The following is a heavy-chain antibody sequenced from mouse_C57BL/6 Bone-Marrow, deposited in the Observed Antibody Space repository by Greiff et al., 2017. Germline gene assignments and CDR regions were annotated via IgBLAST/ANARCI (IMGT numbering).Heavy chain of an antibody. Sequence: EVQRVESGEGLVKPGGSLTLSCAASGFTFSSYAMSWVRQTPEKRLEWVAYISSGGDYIYYADTVKGRFTISRDNARNTLYLQMSSLKSEDTAMDYCTRGGGYGDHWYFDVWGTGTTVTVSS. J-gene: IGHJ1*03. CDR1: GFTFSSYA. CDR2: ISSGGDYI. V-gene: IGHV5-9-1*02. D-gene: IGHD2-13*01. CDR3: TRGGGYGDHWYFDV.